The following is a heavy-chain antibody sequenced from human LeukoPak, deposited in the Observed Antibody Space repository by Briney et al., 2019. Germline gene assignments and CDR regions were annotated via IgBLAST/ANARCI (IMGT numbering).Heavy chain of an antibody. V-gene: IGHV4-34*01. CDR3: ARARDGYNSGGFDP. D-gene: IGHD5-24*01. CDR2: INHSGST. Sequence: SETLSLTCAVYGGSFSGYYWSWIRQPPGKGLEWTGEINHSGSTNYNPSLKSRVTISVDTSKNQFSLKLSSVTAADTAVYYCARARDGYNSGGFDPWGQGTLVTVSS. CDR1: GGSFSGYY. J-gene: IGHJ5*02.